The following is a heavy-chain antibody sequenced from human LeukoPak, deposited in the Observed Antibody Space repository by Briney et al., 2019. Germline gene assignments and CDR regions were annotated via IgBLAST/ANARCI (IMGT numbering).Heavy chain of an antibody. CDR2: IRYDGSDK. D-gene: IGHD5/OR15-5a*01. Sequence: GGSLRLSCAASGFTFSSYGMHWVRQAPGKGLEWVAFIRYDGSDKYYADSVTGRFTISRDNFKNTLYLQMNSLRAEDTAVYYCARDHHRRLYDSQARDIFDIGGQGTMDTVS. V-gene: IGHV3-30*02. CDR1: GFTFSSYG. J-gene: IGHJ3*02. CDR3: ARDHHRRLYDSQARDIFDI.